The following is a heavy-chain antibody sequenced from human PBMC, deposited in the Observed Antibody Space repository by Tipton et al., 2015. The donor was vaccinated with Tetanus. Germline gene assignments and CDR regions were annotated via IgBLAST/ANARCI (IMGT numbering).Heavy chain of an antibody. Sequence: LRLSCTVSGGSVRGGTFYWGWIRQPPGKGLEWIGSIYESGDTYYIPSLKRRVTISVDTSKNQYSLSLSSMSAADAGVYYCARHQSGYFSPFDYWGQGNLVTVSS. V-gene: IGHV4-39*01. J-gene: IGHJ4*02. D-gene: IGHD3-3*01. CDR3: ARHQSGYFSPFDY. CDR1: GGSVRGGTFY. CDR2: IYESGDT.